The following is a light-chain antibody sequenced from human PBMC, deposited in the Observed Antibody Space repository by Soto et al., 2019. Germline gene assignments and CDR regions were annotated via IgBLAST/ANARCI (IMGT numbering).Light chain of an antibody. CDR2: GAS. Sequence: DIQMTQSPSSLSASVGDRVIITCRASQSIRTYLNWYEQKPGKAPRLLISGASTLHSGVPSRFSGSGSGTDFTLTISGLQPEDFANFYCHQSLTTPVTFGHGTKVEVK. V-gene: IGKV1-39*01. J-gene: IGKJ1*01. CDR3: HQSLTTPVT. CDR1: QSIRTY.